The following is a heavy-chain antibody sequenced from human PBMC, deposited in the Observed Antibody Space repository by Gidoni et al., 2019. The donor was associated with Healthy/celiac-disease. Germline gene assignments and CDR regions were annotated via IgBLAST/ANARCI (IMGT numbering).Heavy chain of an antibody. D-gene: IGHD3-22*01. Sequence: QVQLQESGPGLVKPSETLSLTCTVSVGSISSYYWSWIRQPPGKGLEWIGYIYYSGSTNYNPSLKSRVTISVDTSKNQFSLKLSSVTAADTAVYYCARGGYYDSSGYYGLYYGMDVWGQGTTVTVSS. CDR1: VGSISSYY. J-gene: IGHJ6*02. V-gene: IGHV4-59*01. CDR3: ARGGYYDSSGYYGLYYGMDV. CDR2: IYYSGST.